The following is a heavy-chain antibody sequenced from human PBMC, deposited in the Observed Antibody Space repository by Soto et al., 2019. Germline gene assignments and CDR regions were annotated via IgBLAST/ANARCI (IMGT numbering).Heavy chain of an antibody. CDR2: MNPNSGNT. V-gene: IGHV1-8*02. CDR1: GYTFTSYA. J-gene: IGHJ5*02. D-gene: IGHD6-13*01. Sequence: ASVKVSCKASGYTFTSYAMHWVRQAPGQRLEWMGWMNPNSGNTGYAQKFQGRVTMTRNTSISTAYMELSSLRSEDTAVYYCAIRVWGQQLVNFDPWGQGTLVTVSS. CDR3: AIRVWGQQLVNFDP.